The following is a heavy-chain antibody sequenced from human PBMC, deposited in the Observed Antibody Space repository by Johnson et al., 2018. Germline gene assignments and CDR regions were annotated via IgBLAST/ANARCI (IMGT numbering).Heavy chain of an antibody. CDR3: AKRAIFRYYYGMDV. J-gene: IGHJ6*02. CDR2: IWYDGSNK. V-gene: IGHV3-33*06. CDR1: GFTFSSYG. Sequence: QVQLVQSGGGVVQPGRSLRLSCAASGFTFSSYGMHWVRQAPGKGLEWVAVIWYDGSNKYYADSVKGRFTISRDNSKNTLYLQMNSLRAEDTAVYYCAKRAIFRYYYGMDVGGQGTTVTVSS. D-gene: IGHD3-3*01.